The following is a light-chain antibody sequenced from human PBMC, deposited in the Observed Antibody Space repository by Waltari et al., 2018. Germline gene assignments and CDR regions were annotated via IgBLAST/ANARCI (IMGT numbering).Light chain of an antibody. CDR1: PNGHSYNNRNY. CDR2: WAS. Sequence: DIVMPQSPDSLAVSLGERATLYLKSSPNGHSYNNRNYLAWYQQKPGQPPRLLIYWASAREAGVPDRFSGSGSGTDFALTISSLQAEDVAVYYCQQYYNSHAVTFGGGTKVEIK. J-gene: IGKJ4*01. CDR3: QQYYNSHAVT. V-gene: IGKV4-1*01.